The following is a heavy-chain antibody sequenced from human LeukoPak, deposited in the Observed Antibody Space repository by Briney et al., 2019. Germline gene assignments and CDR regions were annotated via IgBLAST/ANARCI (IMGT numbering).Heavy chain of an antibody. D-gene: IGHD3-22*01. CDR1: GFTFSSYW. CDR2: IKQDGSEK. Sequence: GVLRLSCAASGFTFSSYWMSWVRQAPGKGLEWVANIKQDGSEKYYVDSVKGRFTISRDNAKNSLYLQMNSLRAEDTAVYYCAGRYYYDSSGYNDAFDIWGQGTMVTVSS. J-gene: IGHJ3*02. CDR3: AGRYYYDSSGYNDAFDI. V-gene: IGHV3-7*01.